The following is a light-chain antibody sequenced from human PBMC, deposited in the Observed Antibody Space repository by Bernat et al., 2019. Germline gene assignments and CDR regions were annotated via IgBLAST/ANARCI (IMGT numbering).Light chain of an antibody. CDR1: QAVSSN. V-gene: IGKV3-15*01. CDR2: DAS. J-gene: IGKJ3*01. CDR3: QQYHKWAAT. Sequence: EIVMTQSPATLSVSPGERVTLSCRASQAVSSNLAWFRQKPGQAPSLVIYDASTRATGIPARVSGSGSGTEFTLTISSLQAEDFAVYYCQQYHKWAATFGPGTKVDIK.